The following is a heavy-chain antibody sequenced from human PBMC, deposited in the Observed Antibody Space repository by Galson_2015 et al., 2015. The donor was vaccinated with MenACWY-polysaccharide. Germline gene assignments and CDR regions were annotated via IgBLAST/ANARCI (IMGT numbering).Heavy chain of an antibody. CDR1: RGTFDDHA. J-gene: IGHJ4*02. D-gene: IGHD2-15*01. CDR3: TRVDCSGRTCYFAY. V-gene: IGHV1-69*04. Sequence: SVKVSCKASRGTFDDHAITWLRQAPGQGLEWVGRIIPLLGKPNYAQKIQDRVTIIADKSTSTVYLELSSLRSEDTAVYYCTRVDCSGRTCYFAYWGQGTLVTVSS. CDR2: IIPLLGKP.